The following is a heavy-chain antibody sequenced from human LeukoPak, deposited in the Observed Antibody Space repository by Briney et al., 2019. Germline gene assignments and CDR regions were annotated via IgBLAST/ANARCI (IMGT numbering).Heavy chain of an antibody. V-gene: IGHV1-18*01. CDR2: ISAYNGNT. CDR1: GYTFTSYG. CDR3: ARDLLDIVVVPAAMPLDY. J-gene: IGHJ4*02. D-gene: IGHD2-2*01. Sequence: ASVKVSCKASGYTFTSYGISWVRQAPGQGLEWMRWISAYNGNTNYAQKLQGRVTMTTDTSTSTAYMELRSLRSDDTAVYYCARDLLDIVVVPAAMPLDYWGQGTLVTVSS.